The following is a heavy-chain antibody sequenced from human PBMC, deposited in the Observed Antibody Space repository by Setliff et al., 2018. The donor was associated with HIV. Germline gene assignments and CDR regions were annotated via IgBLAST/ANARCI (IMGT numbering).Heavy chain of an antibody. D-gene: IGHD3-10*01. Sequence: PSETLSLTCIVSGASISSDTWSWIRQPPGKGLQWIGFIYNSEMINYNPSLKSRVSMSLDTSKNQFSLKLTSVTAADTAVYYCAGVRAAEFLYYFDYWGQGTLVTVSS. V-gene: IGHV4-59*01. CDR2: IYNSEMI. CDR1: GASISSDT. CDR3: AGVRAAEFLYYFDY. J-gene: IGHJ4*02.